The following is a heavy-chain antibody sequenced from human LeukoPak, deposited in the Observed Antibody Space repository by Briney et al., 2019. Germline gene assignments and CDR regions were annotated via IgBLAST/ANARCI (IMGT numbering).Heavy chain of an antibody. Sequence: SSETLSLTCTVSGGSISSSSYYWGWIRQPPGKGLEWIGSIYYSGSTYYNPSLKSRVTISVDTSKNQFSLKLSSVTAADTAVYYCAREAFMITFGGVISHDAFDIWGQGTMVTVSS. CDR2: IYYSGST. J-gene: IGHJ3*02. V-gene: IGHV4-39*07. CDR3: AREAFMITFGGVISHDAFDI. CDR1: GGSISSSSYY. D-gene: IGHD3-16*02.